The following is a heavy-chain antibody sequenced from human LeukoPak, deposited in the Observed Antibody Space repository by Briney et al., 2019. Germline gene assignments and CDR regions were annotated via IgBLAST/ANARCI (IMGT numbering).Heavy chain of an antibody. J-gene: IGHJ5*02. Sequence: ASVKVSCKASGYTFTSYDINWVRQATGQGLEWMGWMNPNSGNTGYAQNLQDRVTMTTDTSTTTAYMELRSLRSDDTAVYYCARAGAVVDNWFDPWGQGTLVTVSS. CDR3: ARAGAVVDNWFDP. D-gene: IGHD2-15*01. CDR1: GYTFTSYD. V-gene: IGHV1-8*01. CDR2: MNPNSGNT.